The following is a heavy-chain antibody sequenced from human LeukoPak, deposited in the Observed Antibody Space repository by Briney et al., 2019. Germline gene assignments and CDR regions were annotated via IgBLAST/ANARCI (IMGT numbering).Heavy chain of an antibody. D-gene: IGHD5-12*01. J-gene: IGHJ6*02. CDR1: GFTFSSYS. CDR2: ISSSSSTI. V-gene: IGHV3-48*04. Sequence: PGGSLRLSCAASGFTFSSYSMNWVRQAPGKGLEWVSYISSSSSTIYYADSVKGRFTISRDNAKNSLYLQMKSLRAEDTAVYYCARGHRIVATITYYYYYGMDVWGQGTTVTVSS. CDR3: ARGHRIVATITYYYYYGMDV.